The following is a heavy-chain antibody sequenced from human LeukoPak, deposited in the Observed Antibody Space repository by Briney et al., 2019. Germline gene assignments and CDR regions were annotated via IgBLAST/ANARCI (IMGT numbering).Heavy chain of an antibody. CDR2: ISSSSLYI. J-gene: IGHJ4*02. CDR3: ASSRGYGTGYRALELPLSPRD. Sequence: PGGSLRLSCAGSGFTFSSYSMNWVRQAPGKGLEWVSSISSSSLYIYYADSVKGRFTISRDNAKNSLYLQMNSLRAEDTAVYYCASSRGYGTGYRALELPLSPRDWGQGTLVTVSS. D-gene: IGHD5-18*01. CDR1: GFTFSSYS. V-gene: IGHV3-21*01.